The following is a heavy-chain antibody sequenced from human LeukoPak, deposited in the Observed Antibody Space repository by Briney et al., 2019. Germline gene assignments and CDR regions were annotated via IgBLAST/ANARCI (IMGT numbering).Heavy chain of an antibody. J-gene: IGHJ5*02. CDR3: ARSTFYQLIYEGWFDP. V-gene: IGHV1-2*02. Sequence: ASVKVSCKASGYTFTGYYMHWVRQAPGQGREWMGWINPNSGGTNYAQKFQGRVTMTRDTSISTAYMELSRLRSDDTAVYYCARSTFYQLIYEGWFDPWGQGTLVTVPS. CDR1: GYTFTGYY. D-gene: IGHD2-2*02. CDR2: INPNSGGT.